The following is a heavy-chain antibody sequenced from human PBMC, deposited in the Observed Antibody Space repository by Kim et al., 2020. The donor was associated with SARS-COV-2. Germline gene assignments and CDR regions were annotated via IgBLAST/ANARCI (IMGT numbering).Heavy chain of an antibody. CDR3: ARGAGPRSSTSYQPFDY. J-gene: IGHJ4*02. CDR1: GGSFSGYY. Sequence: SETLSLTCAVYGGSFSGYYWSWIRQPPGKGLEWIGEINHSGSTNYNPSLKSRVTISVDTSKNQFSLKLSSVTAADTAVYYCARGAGPRSSTSYQPFDYWGQGTLVTVSS. D-gene: IGHD2-2*01. CDR2: INHSGST. V-gene: IGHV4-34*01.